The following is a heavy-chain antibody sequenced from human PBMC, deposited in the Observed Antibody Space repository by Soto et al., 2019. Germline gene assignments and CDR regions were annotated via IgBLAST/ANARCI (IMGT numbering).Heavy chain of an antibody. CDR3: AREYTYGSNFFDC. D-gene: IGHD2-2*02. Sequence: QVQLQESGPGLVKPSQTLSLTCTVSGGSISSAAYYWSWIRQHPGKGLEWIGYISHSGSTYYNPSRKSRVILSGGTSKNQFSLSLISVTAAGTAVYYCAREYTYGSNFFDCWGQGALVIVSS. CDR2: ISHSGST. J-gene: IGHJ4*02. V-gene: IGHV4-31*03. CDR1: GGSISSAAYY.